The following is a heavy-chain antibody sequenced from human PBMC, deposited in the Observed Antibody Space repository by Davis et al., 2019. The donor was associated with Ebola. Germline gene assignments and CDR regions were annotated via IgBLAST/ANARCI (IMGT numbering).Heavy chain of an antibody. D-gene: IGHD4-23*01. CDR1: GFTFSSYG. Sequence: GGSLRLSCAASGFTFSSYGMHWVRQAPGKGLEWVAVISYDGSNKYYADSVKGRFTISRDTSKNTLYLQMNSLKTEDTAVYYCTGGNSPDYWGQGTLVTVSS. CDR3: TGGNSPDY. J-gene: IGHJ4*02. CDR2: ISYDGSNK. V-gene: IGHV3-30*03.